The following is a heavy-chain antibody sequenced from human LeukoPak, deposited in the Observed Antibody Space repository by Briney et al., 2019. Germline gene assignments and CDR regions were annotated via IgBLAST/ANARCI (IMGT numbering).Heavy chain of an antibody. D-gene: IGHD3-10*01. CDR3: SQIVRITAD. J-gene: IGHJ4*02. CDR1: GFSFSNSW. CDR2: IKSKTDGGTT. V-gene: IGHV3-15*01. Sequence: GGSLRHSCAASGFSFSNSWMSWVRQAPGRGLEWVGRIKSKTDGGTTEYAAPVKGRFSISRDDSKNTLYLQINRLKTHGPAVYYCSQIVRITADWGQGTLVTVSS.